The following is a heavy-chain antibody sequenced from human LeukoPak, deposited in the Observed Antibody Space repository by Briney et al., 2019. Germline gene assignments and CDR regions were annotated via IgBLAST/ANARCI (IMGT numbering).Heavy chain of an antibody. Sequence: PGGSLRLSCAASGLPFSNHWMTWVRQAPGKGLERVANINQDGSGKYYVDSVKGRFSISRDNSKSSLYLQMNGLRVEDTAIYFCAREGYGDYHIWGQGTIVTVSS. V-gene: IGHV3-7*01. CDR3: AREGYGDYHI. CDR1: GLPFSNHW. D-gene: IGHD4-17*01. J-gene: IGHJ3*02. CDR2: INQDGSGK.